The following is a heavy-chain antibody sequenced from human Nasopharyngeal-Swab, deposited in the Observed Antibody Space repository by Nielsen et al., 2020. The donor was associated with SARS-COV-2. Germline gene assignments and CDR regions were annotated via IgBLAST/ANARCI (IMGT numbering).Heavy chain of an antibody. D-gene: IGHD3-10*01. V-gene: IGHV3-30*18. Sequence: GESLKISCAASGFTFSGYGMHWVRQAPGKGLEWVAVISYDGSNKYYADSVKGRFTISRDNSKNTLYLQMNSLRAEDTAVYYCAKEAEEVYYYGSGSYDYWGQGTLVTVSS. CDR1: GFTFSGYG. J-gene: IGHJ4*02. CDR3: AKEAEEVYYYGSGSYDY. CDR2: ISYDGSNK.